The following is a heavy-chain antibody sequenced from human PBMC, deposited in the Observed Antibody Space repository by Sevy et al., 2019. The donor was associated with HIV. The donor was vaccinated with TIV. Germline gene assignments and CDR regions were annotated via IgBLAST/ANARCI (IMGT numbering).Heavy chain of an antibody. CDR2: IKSKTDGGAT. V-gene: IGHV3-15*01. CDR1: GLSFNYAW. J-gene: IGHJ4*02. Sequence: GGSLRLSCATSGLSFNYAWMSWVRQAPGKGLEWVGRIKSKTDGGATDYAAAVKGRFTISRDDSKNTLYLEMNSLETEDTGVYYCTTYSSTWYCSVYWGQGTLVTVSS. D-gene: IGHD6-13*01. CDR3: TTYSSTWYCSVY.